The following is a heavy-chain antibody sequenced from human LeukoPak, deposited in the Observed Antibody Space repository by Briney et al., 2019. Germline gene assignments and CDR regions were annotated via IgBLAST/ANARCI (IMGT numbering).Heavy chain of an antibody. CDR2: VSGSGAIA. Sequence: GGSLRLSCAASGFTFSSYAMSWVRQAPGKGLEWVSTVSGSGAIAYYTDSDKGRFTISRDNSKNTLYLQMSSLTAKDTAVYYCAKDRSIGTYYTFDSWGQGTLVTVSS. J-gene: IGHJ4*02. D-gene: IGHD1-26*01. V-gene: IGHV3-23*01. CDR3: AKDRSIGTYYTFDS. CDR1: GFTFSSYA.